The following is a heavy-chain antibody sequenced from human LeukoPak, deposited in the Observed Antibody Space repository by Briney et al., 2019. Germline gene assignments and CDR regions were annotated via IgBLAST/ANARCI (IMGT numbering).Heavy chain of an antibody. J-gene: IGHJ4*02. CDR1: GYTFTDYY. Sequence: ASVKVSCKSSGYTFTDYYMHWVRQAPGQGPEWMGWINPNGGGTNYAQSFQGRVTMTRDTSIGTAYMELSSLISDDTAIYYCARENNSGWYRKAAFDYWGQGTLVTVTS. V-gene: IGHV1-2*02. CDR2: INPNGGGT. D-gene: IGHD6-19*01. CDR3: ARENNSGWYRKAAFDY.